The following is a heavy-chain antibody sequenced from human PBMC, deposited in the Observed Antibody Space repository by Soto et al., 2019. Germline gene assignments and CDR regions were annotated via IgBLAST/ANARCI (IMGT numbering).Heavy chain of an antibody. CDR1: GFTFSSYS. D-gene: IGHD2-2*01. CDR2: ISSSSSYI. V-gene: IGHV3-21*01. Sequence: PGGSPRLSCAASGFTFSSYSMNWVRQAPGKGLEWVSSISSSSSYIYYADSVKGRFTISRDNAKNSLYLQMNSLRAEDTAVYYCARDRLVPAATWGYYYYYGMDVWGQGTTVTVSS. CDR3: ARDRLVPAATWGYYYYYGMDV. J-gene: IGHJ6*02.